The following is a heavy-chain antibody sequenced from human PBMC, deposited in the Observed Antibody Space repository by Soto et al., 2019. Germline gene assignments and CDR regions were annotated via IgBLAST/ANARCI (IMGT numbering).Heavy chain of an antibody. Sequence: TPAKVACTASRGTFSSYTISWVRQTPGQGLEWMGRIIPILGIANYAQKFQGRVTFTRDTSANTAYMELSSLISEDTAVYYCARPKDYDDCLDLWGQGTLVTVSS. CDR1: RGTFSSYT. CDR2: IIPILGIA. CDR3: ARPKDYDDCLDL. D-gene: IGHD3-22*01. J-gene: IGHJ4*02. V-gene: IGHV1-69*02.